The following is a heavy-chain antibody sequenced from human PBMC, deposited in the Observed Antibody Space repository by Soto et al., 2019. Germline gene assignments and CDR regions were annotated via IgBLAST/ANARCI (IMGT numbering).Heavy chain of an antibody. D-gene: IGHD3-22*01. Sequence: GASVKVSCKASGYTFTSYYMHWVRQAPGQGLEWMGIINPSGGSTSYAQKFQGRVTMTRDTSTSTVYMELSSLRSEDTAVYYCASGGNYYDSSGYYRSPWAFDIWGQGTMVTVSS. CDR1: GYTFTSYY. CDR3: ASGGNYYDSSGYYRSPWAFDI. J-gene: IGHJ3*02. V-gene: IGHV1-46*03. CDR2: INPSGGST.